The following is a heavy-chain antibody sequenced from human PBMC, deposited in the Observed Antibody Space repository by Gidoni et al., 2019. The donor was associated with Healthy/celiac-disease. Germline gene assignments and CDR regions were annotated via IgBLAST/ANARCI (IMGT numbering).Heavy chain of an antibody. V-gene: IGHV2-70*04. D-gene: IGHD3-10*01. CDR2: IDWDDDK. CDR1: GFPLSTSGMR. CDR3: ARISGGGDAFDI. Sequence: QVTLKESGPALVKPTQTLTLTCPFSGFPLSTSGMRVSWIRQPPGKALEWLARIDWDDDKFYSTSLKTRLTISKDTSKNQVVLTMTNMDPVDTATYYCARISGGGDAFDIWGQGTMVTVSS. J-gene: IGHJ3*02.